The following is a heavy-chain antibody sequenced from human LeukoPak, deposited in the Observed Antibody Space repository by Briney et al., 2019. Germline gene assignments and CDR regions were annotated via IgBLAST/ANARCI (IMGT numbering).Heavy chain of an antibody. CDR2: ISWDGNSI. CDR1: GFTFDDYM. Sequence: NPGGSLRLSCAASGFTFDDYMMHWVRQAPGKVLEWVALISWDGNSIYYADSVKGRFTISRDNGKNSLYLQMLNLRTEDTAFYYCAKDVATVGIVDFWGQGTLVTVSS. CDR3: AKDVATVGIVDF. V-gene: IGHV3-43*01. J-gene: IGHJ4*02. D-gene: IGHD2-21*01.